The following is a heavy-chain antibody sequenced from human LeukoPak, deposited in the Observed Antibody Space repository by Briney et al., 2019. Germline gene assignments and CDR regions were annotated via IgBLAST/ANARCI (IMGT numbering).Heavy chain of an antibody. Sequence: SETLSLTCTVSGDSISSSSYSWGWIRHPPGKGLEWIGNISYSGSTYYNPSLKSRVTISVDTSKNQFSLKLSSVTAADTAVYYCARIVKVGGTRQFDYWGQGTLVTVSS. CDR2: ISYSGST. D-gene: IGHD1-26*01. CDR3: ARIVKVGGTRQFDY. J-gene: IGHJ4*02. V-gene: IGHV4-39*01. CDR1: GDSISSSSYS.